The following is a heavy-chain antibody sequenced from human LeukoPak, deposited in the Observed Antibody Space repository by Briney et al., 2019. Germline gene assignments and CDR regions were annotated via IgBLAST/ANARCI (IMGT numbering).Heavy chain of an antibody. CDR3: ARDRMDTGTYFDY. V-gene: IGHV1-2*02. CDR1: GYTFNGFY. D-gene: IGHD5-18*01. CDR2: INPNSGGT. Sequence: ASVKVSCKASGYTFNGFYLHWVRQAPGQGLEWMGWINPNSGGTNYAQKFQGRVTMTRDTSTSTAYMELRSLRSDDTAMYYCARDRMDTGTYFDYWGQGTLVTVSS. J-gene: IGHJ4*02.